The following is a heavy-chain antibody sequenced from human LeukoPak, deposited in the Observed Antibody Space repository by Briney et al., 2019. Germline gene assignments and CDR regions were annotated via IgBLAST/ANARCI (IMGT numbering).Heavy chain of an antibody. CDR1: GFIFSDYY. CDR2: SGNRAARFPT. CDR3: VRGFNSFDI. Sequence: PGGSLRLSCAASGFIFSDYYMDWVRQAPGKGLGWVARSGNRAARFPTMYAASVRGRFTISRDHSKDLLFLQMNSLKSEDAAVYYCVRGFNSFDIWGQGTRVTVSS. V-gene: IGHV3-72*01. J-gene: IGHJ3*02.